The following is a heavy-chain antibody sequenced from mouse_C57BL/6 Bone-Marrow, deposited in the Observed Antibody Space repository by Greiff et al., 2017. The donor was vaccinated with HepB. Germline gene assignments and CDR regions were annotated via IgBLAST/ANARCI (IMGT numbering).Heavy chain of an antibody. CDR2: IHPNSGST. D-gene: IGHD1-1*02. CDR1: GYTFTSYW. Sequence: QVQLKQPGAELVKPGASVKLSCKASGYTFTSYWMHWVKQRPGQGLEWIGMIHPNSGSTNYNEKFKSKATLTVDKSSSTAYMQLSSLTSEDSAVYYCARDGGAWFAYWGQGTLVTVSA. V-gene: IGHV1-64*01. J-gene: IGHJ3*01. CDR3: ARDGGAWFAY.